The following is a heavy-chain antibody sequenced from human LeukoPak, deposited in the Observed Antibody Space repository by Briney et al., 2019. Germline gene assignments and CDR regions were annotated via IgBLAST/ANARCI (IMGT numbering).Heavy chain of an antibody. Sequence: GESLKISCKGSGYSFTSYWIGWVRQMPGKGLEWMGIIYPSDSDTRYSPSFQGQVTISADKSISTAYPQWSSLKASDTAMYYCARRAVTTGFDPWGQGTLVTVSS. CDR1: GYSFTSYW. D-gene: IGHD4-17*01. J-gene: IGHJ5*02. V-gene: IGHV5-51*03. CDR3: ARRAVTTGFDP. CDR2: IYPSDSDT.